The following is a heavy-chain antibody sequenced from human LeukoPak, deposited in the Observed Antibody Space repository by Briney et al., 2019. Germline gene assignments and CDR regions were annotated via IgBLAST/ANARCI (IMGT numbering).Heavy chain of an antibody. CDR1: GFTFDDYG. CDR3: ARVYREPYYYYGMDV. V-gene: IGHV3-20*01. Sequence: PGGSLRLSCAASGFTFDDYGMSWVRQAPGKGLEWVSGINWNGGSTGYADSVKGRFTISRDNAKNSLYLQMNSLRAEDTALYHCARVYREPYYYYGMDVWGQGTTVTVSS. CDR2: INWNGGST. D-gene: IGHD1-14*01. J-gene: IGHJ6*02.